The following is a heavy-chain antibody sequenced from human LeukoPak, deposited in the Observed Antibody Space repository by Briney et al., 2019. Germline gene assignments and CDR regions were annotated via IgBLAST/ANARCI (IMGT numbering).Heavy chain of an antibody. V-gene: IGHV3-30-3*01. CDR3: ARVGYYASGPFSYFDY. J-gene: IGHJ4*02. CDR1: GFTFSGYA. Sequence: GGSLRLSCAASGFTFSGYAMHWVRQAPGKGLEWVAVMSYDGSNESYADSVKGRFTISRDNSKDTLYLQMNSLSVEDTAVYYCARVGYYASGPFSYFDYWGQGTLVTVSS. D-gene: IGHD3-10*01. CDR2: MSYDGSNE.